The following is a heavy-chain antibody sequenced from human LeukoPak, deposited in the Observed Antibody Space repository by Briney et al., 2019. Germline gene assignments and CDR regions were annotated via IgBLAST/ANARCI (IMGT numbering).Heavy chain of an antibody. CDR2: IYYSGST. CDR1: GGSISSGGYY. Sequence: SETLSLTCTVSGGSISSGGYYWSWIRQHPGKGLEWIGYIYYSGSTYYNPSLKSRVTISVDTSKNQFSLKLSSVAAADTAVYYCARGGTRQLLFRNWFDPWGQGTLVTVSS. CDR3: ARGGTRQLLFRNWFDP. J-gene: IGHJ5*02. V-gene: IGHV4-31*03. D-gene: IGHD2-2*01.